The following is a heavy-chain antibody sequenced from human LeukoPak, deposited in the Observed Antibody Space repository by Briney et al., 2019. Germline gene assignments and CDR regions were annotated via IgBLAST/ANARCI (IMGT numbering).Heavy chain of an antibody. CDR2: ISGGAYST. Sequence: PGGSLRLSCAAPGFTFSNYAMTWVRQAPGKGLEWVSAISGGAYSTSYADSVKGRFTISRDNSKNTLYLQMNSLRAEDTAIYYCARNTSGFKLGDAFHIWGQGTMVTVSS. CDR3: ARNTSGFKLGDAFHI. J-gene: IGHJ3*02. V-gene: IGHV3-23*01. CDR1: GFTFSNYA. D-gene: IGHD3-22*01.